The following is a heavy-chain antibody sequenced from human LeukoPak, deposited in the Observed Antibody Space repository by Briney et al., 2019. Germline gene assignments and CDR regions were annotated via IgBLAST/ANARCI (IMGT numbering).Heavy chain of an antibody. CDR2: INPNTGSA. Sequence: SVKVSCQASEYTYTDYYVHSVRQAPGQGLEWMGWINPNTGSANYEQKFQGRVTMTSDTTISTGYLDLSGLRSDDTAVYYCARAKANWGSGDYWGQGTLVTVSS. CDR1: EYTYTDYY. J-gene: IGHJ4*02. D-gene: IGHD7-27*01. V-gene: IGHV1-2*02. CDR3: ARAKANWGSGDY.